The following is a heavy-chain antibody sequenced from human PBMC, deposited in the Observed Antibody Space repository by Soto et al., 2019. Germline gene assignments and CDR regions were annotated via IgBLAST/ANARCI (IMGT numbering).Heavy chain of an antibody. CDR1: GCTFRSYG. J-gene: IGHJ4*02. CDR2: ISYDGSNK. CDR3: AKDPGYGYFDY. D-gene: IGHD5-18*01. V-gene: IGHV3-30*18. Sequence: GGSTRISCAASGCTFRSYGMHCVRQAPGKGLEWVAVISYDGSNKYYAASVKGRFTISRDNSKNTLYLQMNSLRADDTAVYYCAKDPGYGYFDYWGQGTLVTVSS.